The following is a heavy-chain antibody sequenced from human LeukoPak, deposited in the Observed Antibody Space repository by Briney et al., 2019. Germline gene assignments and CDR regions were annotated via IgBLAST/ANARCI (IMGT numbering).Heavy chain of an antibody. CDR2: INTNTGNP. CDR1: GYTFTSYA. V-gene: IGHV7-4-1*02. J-gene: IGHJ3*02. CDR3: ASPSTYRTDDAFDI. D-gene: IGHD2-2*01. Sequence: GASVKVPCKASGYTFTSYAMNWVRQAPGQGLEWMGWINTNTGNPTYAQGFTGRFVFSLDTSVSTAYLQISSLKAEDTAVYYCASPSTYRTDDAFDIWGQGTMVTVSS.